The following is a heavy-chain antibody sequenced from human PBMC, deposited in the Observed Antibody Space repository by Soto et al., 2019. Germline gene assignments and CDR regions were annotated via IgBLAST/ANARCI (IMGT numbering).Heavy chain of an antibody. Sequence: SVKVSCKASGGTFSSYAISWVRQAPGQGLEWMGGIIPIFGTANYAQKFQGRVTITADESTSTAYMELSSLRSEDTAVYYCARDLPMVRGVIKRIWFDPWGQGTLVTVSS. CDR3: ARDLPMVRGVIKRIWFDP. J-gene: IGHJ5*02. CDR1: GGTFSSYA. D-gene: IGHD3-10*01. CDR2: IIPIFGTA. V-gene: IGHV1-69*13.